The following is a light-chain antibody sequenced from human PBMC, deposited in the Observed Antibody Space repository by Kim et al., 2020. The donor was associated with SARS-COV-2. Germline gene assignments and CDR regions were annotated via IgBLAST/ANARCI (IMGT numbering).Light chain of an antibody. CDR1: QGISNA. Sequence: AIQLTQSPSSMSASVGDRVTLTCRASQGISNALAWYQQKPGKAPKRLIYAASTLESGVPSRFSGSGSGAEFSLTISSLQPEDFATYYCQQYNNYPLTFGGGTKVDIK. J-gene: IGKJ4*01. CDR2: AAS. V-gene: IGKV1D-13*01. CDR3: QQYNNYPLT.